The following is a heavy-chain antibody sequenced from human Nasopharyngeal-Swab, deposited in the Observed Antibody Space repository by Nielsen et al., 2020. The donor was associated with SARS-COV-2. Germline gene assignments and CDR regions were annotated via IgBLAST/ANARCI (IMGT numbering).Heavy chain of an antibody. Sequence: GESLKISCAASGFTFSRYAMYWVRQAPGKGLEWVAVISYDGSNEYYADSVRGRFTISRDNAKNTLYLQMNSLRVEDTAVYYCVKHQGSSSDQWGQGTLVTVSS. CDR1: GFTFSRYA. CDR2: ISYDGSNE. J-gene: IGHJ4*02. V-gene: IGHV3-30-3*01. CDR3: VKHQGSSSDQ.